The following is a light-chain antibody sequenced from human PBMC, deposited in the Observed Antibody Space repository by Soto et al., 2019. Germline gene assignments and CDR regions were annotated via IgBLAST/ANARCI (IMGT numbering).Light chain of an antibody. CDR2: GAS. CDR1: QSVSSN. CDR3: QQYNRWPPVT. J-gene: IGKJ1*01. Sequence: EIVMTQSPATLSVSPGERATLSCRASQSVSSNLAWYQQEPGQAPRLLVYGASTRATGIPARFSGSGSGTEFTLTITSLQSEDFAVYYCQQYNRWPPVTFGQGTKVDIK. V-gene: IGKV3-15*01.